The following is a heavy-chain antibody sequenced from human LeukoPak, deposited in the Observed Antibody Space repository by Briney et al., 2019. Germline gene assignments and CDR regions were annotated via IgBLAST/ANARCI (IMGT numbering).Heavy chain of an antibody. Sequence: ASVTVSCRASGYTFTTYYMHWVRLAPGQGREWMGIINTSGGTTTYAQKFQGRVTMTRDTSTSTVYMDLGSLRSEDTAIYYCARGRRRDAFDIWGQGTMVTVSS. CDR1: GYTFTTYY. CDR3: ARGRRRDAFDI. J-gene: IGHJ3*02. CDR2: INTSGGTT. V-gene: IGHV1-46*01.